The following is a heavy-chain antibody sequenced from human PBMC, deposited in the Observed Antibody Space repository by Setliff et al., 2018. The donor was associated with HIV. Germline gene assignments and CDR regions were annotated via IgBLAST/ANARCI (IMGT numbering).Heavy chain of an antibody. CDR3: AKPFGSDGSRQLDS. J-gene: IGHJ4*02. V-gene: IGHV1-8*02. D-gene: IGHD2-15*01. CDR1: GYTFTSYD. CDR2: MNPNSGNT. Sequence: RASVKVSCKAPGYTFTSYDINWVRQATGQGLEWMGWMNPNSGNTGYAQKFQGRVTMTRNTSISTAYMELSSLRSDDTAIYYCAKPFGSDGSRQLDSWGQGTLVTVSS.